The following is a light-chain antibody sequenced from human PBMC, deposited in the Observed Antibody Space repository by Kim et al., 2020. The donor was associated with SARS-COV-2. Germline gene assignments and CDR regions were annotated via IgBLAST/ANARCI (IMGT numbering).Light chain of an antibody. J-gene: IGKJ4*01. CDR3: QQYDNLPLT. V-gene: IGKV1-33*01. Sequence: DIQMTQSPSSLSASVGDRVTITCQASQAISNYLNWYQQKPGKAPKLLIYDASTLETGVPSRFSGSGSGTDFTFTISSLQPEGIATYYCQQYDNLPLTFGGGTKVDIK. CDR2: DAS. CDR1: QAISNY.